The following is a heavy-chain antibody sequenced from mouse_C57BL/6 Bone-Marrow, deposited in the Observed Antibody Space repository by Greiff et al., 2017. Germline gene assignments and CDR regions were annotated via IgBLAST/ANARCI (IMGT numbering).Heavy chain of an antibody. CDR2: IDPSDSDT. CDR3: ARITTVVATDYCDY. CDR1: GYTFTSYW. D-gene: IGHD1-1*01. V-gene: IGHV1-50*01. J-gene: IGHJ2*01. Sequence: VQLQQPGPELVQPGASVKLSCKASGYTFTSYWMHWVKQRPGQGLEWIGEIDPSDSDTNYKQKFKGKATLTVDTSTSAAYMHLSSLTAEDSEVYDCARITTVVATDYCDYWGQGTTLTVSS.